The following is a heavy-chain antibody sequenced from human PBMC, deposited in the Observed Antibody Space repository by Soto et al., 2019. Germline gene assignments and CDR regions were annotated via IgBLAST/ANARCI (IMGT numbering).Heavy chain of an antibody. Sequence: GGSLRLSCAASGFTFSSYAMHWVRQAPGKGLEWVAVISYDGSNKYYADSVKGRFTISRDNSKNTLYLQMNSLRAEDTAVYYCARDRDLGYCSGGSCYFNFDYWGQGTLVTVSS. CDR1: GFTFSSYA. J-gene: IGHJ4*02. CDR3: ARDRDLGYCSGGSCYFNFDY. CDR2: ISYDGSNK. V-gene: IGHV3-30-3*01. D-gene: IGHD2-15*01.